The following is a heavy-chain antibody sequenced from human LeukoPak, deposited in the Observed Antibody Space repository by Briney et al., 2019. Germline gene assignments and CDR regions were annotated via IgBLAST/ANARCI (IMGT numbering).Heavy chain of an antibody. J-gene: IGHJ4*02. CDR1: GFTFSSYG. CDR3: AKDTSYYDSSGYYGGDY. Sequence: GGSLRLSCAASGFTFSSYGMHWVRQAPGKGLEWVAVISYDGSNKYYADSVKGRFTISRDNSKNTLYLQMNSLRAEDTAVYYCAKDTSYYDSSGYYGGDYWGQGTLVTVSS. CDR2: ISYDGSNK. V-gene: IGHV3-30*18. D-gene: IGHD3-22*01.